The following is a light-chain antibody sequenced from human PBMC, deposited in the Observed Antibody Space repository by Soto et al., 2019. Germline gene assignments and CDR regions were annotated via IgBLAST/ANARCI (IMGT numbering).Light chain of an antibody. V-gene: IGKV3-11*01. CDR2: YAS. CDR3: QHRSNWPPYT. J-gene: IGKJ2*01. Sequence: EIVLTQSPATLSLSPGERATLSCRASQSVSSYLAWYQQKPVQPPSLLIYYASNRATGIPARFIGSGSGTAFTLTISSLEAEDFAVYYCQHRSNWPPYTFGQGTKLEIK. CDR1: QSVSSY.